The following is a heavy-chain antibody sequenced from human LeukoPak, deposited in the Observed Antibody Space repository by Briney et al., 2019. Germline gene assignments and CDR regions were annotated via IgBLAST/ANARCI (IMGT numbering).Heavy chain of an antibody. Sequence: GGSLRLSCAASGFTFSSYEMNWVRQAPGKGLEWVSYISSSGSTIYYADSVKGRFTISRDNAKNSLYLQMNSLRAEDTAVYYCAKYVDIVATMVYYYYMDVWGKGTTVTVSS. V-gene: IGHV3-48*03. CDR2: ISSSGSTI. CDR3: AKYVDIVATMVYYYYMDV. D-gene: IGHD5-12*01. J-gene: IGHJ6*03. CDR1: GFTFSSYE.